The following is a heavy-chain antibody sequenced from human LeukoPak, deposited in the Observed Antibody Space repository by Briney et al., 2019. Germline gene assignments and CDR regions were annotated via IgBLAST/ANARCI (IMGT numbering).Heavy chain of an antibody. J-gene: IGHJ6*03. CDR1: GGSFSGYY. Sequence: SETLSLTCAVCGGSFSGYYWSWIRQPPGKGLEWIGYIYYSGSTNYNPSLKSRVTISVDTSKNQFSLKLSSVTAEDTAVYYCARVSSGSYYYYYYMDVWGKGTTVTVSS. D-gene: IGHD3-10*01. V-gene: IGHV4-59*01. CDR3: ARVSSGSYYYYYYMDV. CDR2: IYYSGST.